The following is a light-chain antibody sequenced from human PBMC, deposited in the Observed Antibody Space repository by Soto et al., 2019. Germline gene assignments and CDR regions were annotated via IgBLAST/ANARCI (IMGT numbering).Light chain of an antibody. CDR3: CSYAGSSPLYV. V-gene: IGLV2-23*01. J-gene: IGLJ1*01. Sequence: QSALTQPASVSGSPGQSTTISCTASSSHIGSSNLVSWYQHHSGKAPKLIIYEGNKRPSGVSNRFSGSKSGKTASLTISGLQAEDEGTYYCCSYAGSSPLYVFGTGTKLTVL. CDR1: SSHIGSSNL. CDR2: EGN.